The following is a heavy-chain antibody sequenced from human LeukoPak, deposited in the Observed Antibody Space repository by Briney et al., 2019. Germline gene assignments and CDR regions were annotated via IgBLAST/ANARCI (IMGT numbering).Heavy chain of an antibody. V-gene: IGHV1-46*01. Sequence: GASVKVSCKASGGTFSSYGMSWVRQAPGQGLEWMGIINPSGGSTSYAQKFQGRVTMTRDMSTSTVYMEMSSLRSEDTAVYYCARGGEPPEWLFPFGFDPWGQGTLVTVSS. CDR1: GGTFSSYG. CDR2: INPSGGST. J-gene: IGHJ5*02. CDR3: ARGGEPPEWLFPFGFDP. D-gene: IGHD3-3*01.